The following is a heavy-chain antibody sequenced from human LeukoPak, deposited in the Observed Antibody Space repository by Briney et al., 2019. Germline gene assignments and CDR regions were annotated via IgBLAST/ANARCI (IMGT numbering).Heavy chain of an antibody. CDR3: ARSPYTGSYIGPYYYYMDV. Sequence: GGSLRLSCAASGFTFSSYGMHWVRQAPGKGLEWVSAISGSGGSTYYADSVKGRFTISRDNSKNTLYLQMGSLRAEDMSVYYCARSPYTGSYIGPYYYYMDVWGKGTTVTISS. CDR2: ISGSGGST. V-gene: IGHV3-23*01. J-gene: IGHJ6*03. D-gene: IGHD1-26*01. CDR1: GFTFSSYG.